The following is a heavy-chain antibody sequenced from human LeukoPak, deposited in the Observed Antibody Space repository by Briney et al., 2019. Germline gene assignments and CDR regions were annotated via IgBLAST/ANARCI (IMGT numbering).Heavy chain of an antibody. D-gene: IGHD5-24*01. CDR2: VYYTDKT. CDR3: ARASMRRRDGYNRHYEIDY. Sequence: SETLSLTCTVSNDSFSNYYWTWIRQSPGKALEWIGYVYYTDKTHYNPSLKSRVFISADTSPNQFSLRLSSVTAADTAVYYCARASMRRRDGYNRHYEIDYWGQGTLVTVSS. J-gene: IGHJ4*02. CDR1: NDSFSNYY. V-gene: IGHV4-59*01.